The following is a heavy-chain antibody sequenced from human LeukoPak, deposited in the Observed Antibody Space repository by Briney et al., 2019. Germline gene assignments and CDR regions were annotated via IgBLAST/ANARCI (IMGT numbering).Heavy chain of an antibody. D-gene: IGHD3-22*01. CDR2: IRSKANSYAT. V-gene: IGHV3-73*01. Sequence: GGSLRLSCAASGFTFSNAWMNWVRQASGKGLEWVGRIRSKANSYATSYGASVKGRFTISRDDSKNTAYLQMNSLKTEDTAVYYCTRRYYFDSSGYYQGDYWGQGTLVTVSS. CDR1: GFTFSNAW. CDR3: TRRYYFDSSGYYQGDY. J-gene: IGHJ4*02.